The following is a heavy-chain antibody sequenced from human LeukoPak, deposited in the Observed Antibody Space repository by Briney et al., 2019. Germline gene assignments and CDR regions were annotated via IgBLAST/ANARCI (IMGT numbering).Heavy chain of an antibody. D-gene: IGHD3-10*01. J-gene: IGHJ4*02. CDR2: IYYSGST. CDR3: ARSGPYYGSGSCFDY. CDR1: GGSISSGGYY. V-gene: IGHV4-31*03. Sequence: SETLSLTCTVSGGSISSGGYYWSWIRQHPGKGLEWIGYIYYSGSTCYNPSLKSRVTISVDTSKNQFSLKLSSVTAADTAVYYCARSGPYYGSGSCFDYWGQGTLVTVSS.